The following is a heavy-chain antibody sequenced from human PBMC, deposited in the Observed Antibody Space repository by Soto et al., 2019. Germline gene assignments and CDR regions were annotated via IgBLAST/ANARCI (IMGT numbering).Heavy chain of an antibody. V-gene: IGHV5-10-1*03. D-gene: IGHD5-12*01. CDR1: GYSFTSYW. CDR3: ARHTGDKSGYDHRVDY. Sequence: EVQLVQSGAEVKKPGESLRISCKGSGYSFTSYWISWVRQMPGKGLEWMGRIDPSDSYTNYSPSFQGHVTISADKSISTAYLQWSRLKASDTAMYYCARHTGDKSGYDHRVDYWGQGTLVTVSS. CDR2: IDPSDSYT. J-gene: IGHJ4*02.